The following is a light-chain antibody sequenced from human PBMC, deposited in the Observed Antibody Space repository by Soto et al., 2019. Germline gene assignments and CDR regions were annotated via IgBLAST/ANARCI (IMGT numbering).Light chain of an antibody. CDR2: GNS. Sequence: QSVLTQPPSVSGALGQRVTISCTGSSSNIGAGYDVHWYQQLPGTAPKLLISGNSNRPSGVPDRFSGPKSGTSASLAITGLQAEDEADYYCQSYDSSLSGWVFGGGTKLTVL. V-gene: IGLV1-40*01. J-gene: IGLJ3*02. CDR3: QSYDSSLSGWV. CDR1: SSNIGAGYD.